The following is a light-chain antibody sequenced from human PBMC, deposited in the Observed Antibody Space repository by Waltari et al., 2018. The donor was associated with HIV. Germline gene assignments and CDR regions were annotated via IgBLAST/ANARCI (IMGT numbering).Light chain of an antibody. CDR1: SPTLASTY. CDR3: AAWDDSLSVVV. Sequence: QSVLTQPPSASGPPAQRVTLSGSGSSPTLASTYLHWYQQRPGTAPKLLIYRNNQRPSGVPDRFSGSKSGTSASLAISGLRSEDEADYYCAAWDDSLSVVVFGGGTKLTVL. CDR2: RNN. J-gene: IGLJ2*01. V-gene: IGLV1-47*01.